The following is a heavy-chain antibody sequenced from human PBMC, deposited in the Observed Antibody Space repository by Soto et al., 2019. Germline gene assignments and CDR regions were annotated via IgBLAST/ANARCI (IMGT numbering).Heavy chain of an antibody. Sequence: EVQLVESGGGLVQPGGSLRLSCAASGFTFNNYWMGWVRQAPGKGLEWVANIKQDGSEKYYVDSVKGRSVKGRFTIARDNAKNSLYLQMNSLRAEERSMSYCARVEHLVMAFEIWGQGRMV. J-gene: IGHJ3*02. CDR3: ARVEHLVMAFEI. CDR1: GFTFNNYW. CDR2: IKQDGSEK. V-gene: IGHV3-7*01. D-gene: IGHD6-6*01.